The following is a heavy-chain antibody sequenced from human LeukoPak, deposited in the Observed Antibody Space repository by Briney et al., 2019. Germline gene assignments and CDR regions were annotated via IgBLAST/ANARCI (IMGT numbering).Heavy chain of an antibody. V-gene: IGHV4-59*01. CDR3: ARVYSSGWYGDYMDV. D-gene: IGHD6-19*01. CDR1: GGSISSYY. Sequence: SETLSLTCTVSGGSISSYYWSWIRQPPGKGLEWIGYIYYSGSTNYNPSPKSRVTISVDTSKNQFSLKLSSVTAADTAVYYCARVYSSGWYGDYMDVWGKGTTVTISS. CDR2: IYYSGST. J-gene: IGHJ6*03.